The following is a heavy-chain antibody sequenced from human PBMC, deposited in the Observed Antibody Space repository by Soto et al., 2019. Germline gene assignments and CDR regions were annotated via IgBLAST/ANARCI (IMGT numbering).Heavy chain of an antibody. D-gene: IGHD3-9*01. Sequence: QVQLQESGPGLVKPSETLSLTCTVSGGSISSYYWSWIRQPPGKGLEWIGYIYYSGSTNYNPSLKSRVTISVDTSKNQFSLKLSSVTAADTAVYYCARDSLRYFDNVLYDGGHWYFDLWGRGTLVTVSS. V-gene: IGHV4-59*01. CDR3: ARDSLRYFDNVLYDGGHWYFDL. CDR2: IYYSGST. J-gene: IGHJ2*01. CDR1: GGSISSYY.